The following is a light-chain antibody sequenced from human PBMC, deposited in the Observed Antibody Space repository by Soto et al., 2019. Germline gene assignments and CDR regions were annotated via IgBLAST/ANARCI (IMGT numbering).Light chain of an antibody. Sequence: MVLTQSPGTLSLSPGERATLSCGASQSVSSDYLVWYQQKPGQAPRLLIYGASSRATGIPDRFSGSGSGTDFTLTISTLEPEDFAVYYCQHYGNTPPSVTFGPGTKVDIK. CDR3: QHYGNTPPSVT. CDR2: GAS. CDR1: QSVSSDY. J-gene: IGKJ3*01. V-gene: IGKV3-20*01.